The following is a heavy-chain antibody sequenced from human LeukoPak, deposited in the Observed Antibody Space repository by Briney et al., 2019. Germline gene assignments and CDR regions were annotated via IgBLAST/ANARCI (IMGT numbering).Heavy chain of an antibody. CDR1: GYTFTSYG. V-gene: IGHV1-8*02. CDR3: ARRTESYYYYYMDV. J-gene: IGHJ6*03. CDR2: MNPNSGNT. D-gene: IGHD1-14*01. Sequence: ASVKVSCKASGYTFTSYGINWVRQATGQGLEWMGWMNPNSGNTGYAQKFQGRVTMTRNTSISTAYMELSSLRSEDTAVYYCARRTESYYYYYMDVWGKGTTVTISS.